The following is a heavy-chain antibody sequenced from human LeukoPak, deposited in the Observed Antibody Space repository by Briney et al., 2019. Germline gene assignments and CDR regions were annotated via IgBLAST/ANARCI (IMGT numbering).Heavy chain of an antibody. V-gene: IGHV3-48*03. CDR2: ISSSGSTI. Sequence: TGGSLILSCAASGFTFSSYEMNWVRQAPGKGLEWVSYISSSGSTIYYADSVKGRFTISRDNAKNSLYLQMNSLRAEDTAVYYCAELGITMIGGVWGKGTPVTISS. CDR1: GFTFSSYE. CDR3: AELGITMIGGV. D-gene: IGHD3-10*02. J-gene: IGHJ6*04.